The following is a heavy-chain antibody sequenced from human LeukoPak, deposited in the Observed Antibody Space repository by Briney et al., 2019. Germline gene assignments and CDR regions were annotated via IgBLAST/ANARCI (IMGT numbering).Heavy chain of an antibody. V-gene: IGHV3-30*01. D-gene: IGHD4-17*01. CDR2: ISYDGSNK. CDR3: ARQVADYGDYVHYYYYYYMDV. CDR1: GFTFSSYA. Sequence: GGSLRLSCAASGFTFSSYAMHWVHQAPGKGLEWVAVISYDGSNKYYADSVKGRFTISRDNSKNTLYLQMNSLRAEDTAVYYCARQVADYGDYVHYYYYYYMDVWGKGTTVTVSS. J-gene: IGHJ6*03.